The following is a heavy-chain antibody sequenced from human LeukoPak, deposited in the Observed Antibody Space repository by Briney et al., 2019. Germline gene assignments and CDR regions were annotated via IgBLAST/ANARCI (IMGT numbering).Heavy chain of an antibody. CDR3: ARESENWNDGYYYYMDV. Sequence: GASVKVSCKASGYTFTGYYMHWVRQAPGQGLEWMGWINPNSGGTNYAQKFQGRVTMTRDTSISTAYMELSRLRSDDTAVYHRARESENWNDGYYYYMDVWGKGTTVTISS. J-gene: IGHJ6*03. V-gene: IGHV1-2*02. CDR1: GYTFTGYY. CDR2: INPNSGGT. D-gene: IGHD1-1*01.